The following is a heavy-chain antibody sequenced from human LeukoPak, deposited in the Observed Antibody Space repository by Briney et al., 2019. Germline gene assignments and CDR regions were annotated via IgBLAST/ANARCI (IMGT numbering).Heavy chain of an antibody. CDR1: GGSFSGYY. D-gene: IGHD6-19*01. CDR3: VRLASGLIDY. J-gene: IGHJ4*02. CDR2: INHSGST. V-gene: IGHV4-34*01. Sequence: PSETLSLTCAVYGGSFSGYYWNWIRQPPGKGLEWIGEINHSGSTNYNPSLKSRVTISVDTSKNQFSLNLRSVTAADTAVYYCVRLASGLIDYWGQGTLVTVSS.